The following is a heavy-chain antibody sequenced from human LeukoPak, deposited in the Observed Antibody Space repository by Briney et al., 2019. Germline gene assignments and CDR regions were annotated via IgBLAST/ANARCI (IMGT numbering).Heavy chain of an antibody. J-gene: IGHJ4*02. CDR1: GGSIATYY. CDR3: ARTGSTVTMLYPFDH. V-gene: IGHV4-59*01. CDR2: IYYSGST. Sequence: SETLSLTCTVSGGSIATYYWSWIRQPPGKGLEWIGYIYYSGSTNYNPSLKSRVSISVDTSKNQFSLKLSSVTAADTAVYYCARTGSTVTMLYPFDHWGQGTLVTVSS. D-gene: IGHD4-17*01.